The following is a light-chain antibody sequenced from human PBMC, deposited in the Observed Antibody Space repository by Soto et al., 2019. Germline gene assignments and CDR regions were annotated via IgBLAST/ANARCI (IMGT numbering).Light chain of an antibody. J-gene: IGLJ1*01. CDR1: SSDVGGYNY. Sequence: QSALTQPASVSGSPGQSITISCTGTSSDVGGYNYVSWYQQHSGKVPKLMMFDVNNRPSGVSNRFSGSKSGNTASLTISGLQAEDEADYFCCSYATRSVYVFGTGNKVTVL. CDR2: DVN. V-gene: IGLV2-14*01. CDR3: CSYATRSVYV.